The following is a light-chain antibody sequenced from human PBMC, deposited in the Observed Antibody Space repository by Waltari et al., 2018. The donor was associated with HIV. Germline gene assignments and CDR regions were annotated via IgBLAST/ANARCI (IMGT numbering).Light chain of an antibody. V-gene: IGLV2-23*02. CDR3: CTYAVIVV. CDR2: DVT. J-gene: IGLJ2*01. Sequence: QSALTQPASVSGSPGQSITISCTGTSSDVGTYNSVSWYQQHPGKVPKLVIFDVTKRPSGGSDRFSGSKSGNTASLTISGLQAEDEADYYCCTYAVIVVFGGGTKLTVL. CDR1: SSDVGTYNS.